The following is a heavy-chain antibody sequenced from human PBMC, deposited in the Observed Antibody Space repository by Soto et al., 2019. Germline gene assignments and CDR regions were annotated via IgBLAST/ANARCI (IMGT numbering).Heavy chain of an antibody. Sequence: GASVKVSCKASGYSFTGYNIHCVRQAPGQGLEWMGWINPNSGGTNYAQKFQGRVTMTRDTSVTTAYMELSRLTSDDTAVYFCAREGSSSSKYFQHWGQGTLVTVSS. CDR1: GYSFTGYN. J-gene: IGHJ1*01. D-gene: IGHD6-6*01. CDR3: AREGSSSSKYFQH. CDR2: INPNSGGT. V-gene: IGHV1-2*02.